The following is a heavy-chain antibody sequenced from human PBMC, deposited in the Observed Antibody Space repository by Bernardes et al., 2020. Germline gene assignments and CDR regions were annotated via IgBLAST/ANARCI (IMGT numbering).Heavy chain of an antibody. Sequence: GRSLSLSCPASAFSPRSYTLTWVRQPPGEGLEWVSGISGTGANTYYADSVKGRFTISRDNSKNTLSLEMHSLRAEDTATYYCARCRVPVPGIAFAFDIWGQGTVVTVSS. CDR3: ARCRVPVPGIAFAFDI. D-gene: IGHD6-19*01. CDR1: AFSPRSYT. J-gene: IGHJ3*02. CDR2: ISGTGANT. V-gene: IGHV3-23*01.